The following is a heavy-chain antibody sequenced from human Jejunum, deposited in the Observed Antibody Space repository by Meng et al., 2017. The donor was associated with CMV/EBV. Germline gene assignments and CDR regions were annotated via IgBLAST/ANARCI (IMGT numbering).Heavy chain of an antibody. Sequence: SCAGSGFFVNSNFMTWVRQAPGKGLEWVAVGYSAGMTYYADSVRGRFTISRDNAKNSLYLQMNSLRAEDAAVYYCAASSVIAPFYWGQGTLVTVSS. V-gene: IGHV3-66*01. J-gene: IGHJ4*02. D-gene: IGHD3-16*02. CDR2: GYSAGMT. CDR1: GFFVNSNF. CDR3: AASSVIAPFY.